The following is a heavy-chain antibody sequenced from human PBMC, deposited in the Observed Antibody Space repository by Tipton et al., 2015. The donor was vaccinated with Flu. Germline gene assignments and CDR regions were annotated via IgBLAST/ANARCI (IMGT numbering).Heavy chain of an antibody. CDR2: VNPDDGFT. CDR1: GYTFNNYD. V-gene: IGHV1-8*03. CDR3: ARKKFYSASFYYVMDV. Sequence: QLVQSGAEVKKPVASVKVSCKASGYTFNNYDINWVRQAPGQGLEWMGWVNPDDGFTGYAEKFRGRVTITRDTSINTAYMELSGLRFEDTAVYYCARKKFYSASFYYVMDVWGQGATAIVSS. J-gene: IGHJ6*02. D-gene: IGHD1-26*01.